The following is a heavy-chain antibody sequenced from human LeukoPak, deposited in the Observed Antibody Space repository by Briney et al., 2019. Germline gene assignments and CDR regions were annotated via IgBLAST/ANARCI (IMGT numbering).Heavy chain of an antibody. CDR2: INTNTGRP. Sequence: ASVKVSCKASGYTITSYAMNWVRQAPGQGLEWMGWINTNTGRPTYAQGFTGRFVFSLDTSISAAYLQISSLKAEDTAVYYCARDGYYDSSGYYPEHFDYWGQGTLVTVSS. CDR1: GYTITSYA. J-gene: IGHJ4*02. V-gene: IGHV7-4-1*02. D-gene: IGHD3-22*01. CDR3: ARDGYYDSSGYYPEHFDY.